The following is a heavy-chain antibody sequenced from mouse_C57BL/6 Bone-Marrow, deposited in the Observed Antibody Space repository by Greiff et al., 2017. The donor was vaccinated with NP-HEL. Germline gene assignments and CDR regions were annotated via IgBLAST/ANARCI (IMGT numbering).Heavy chain of an antibody. CDR3: ARRDLRGYYFDY. CDR2: IYPRDGST. V-gene: IGHV1-78*01. CDR1: GYTFTDHT. J-gene: IGHJ2*01. Sequence: QVQLQQSDAELVKPGASVKISCKVSGYTFTDHTIHWMKQRPEQGLEWIGYIYPRDGSTKYNEKFKGKATLTADKSSRTAYMQLHSLTSEDSAVYFCARRDLRGYYFDYWGQGTTLTVSS.